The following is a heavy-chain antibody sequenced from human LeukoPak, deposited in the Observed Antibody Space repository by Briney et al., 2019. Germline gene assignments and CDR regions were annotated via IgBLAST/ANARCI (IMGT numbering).Heavy chain of an antibody. D-gene: IGHD3-22*01. J-gene: IGHJ3*02. CDR3: ARETSYYYDSTGDAFDI. CDR2: ISSSGSTI. V-gene: IGHV3-48*03. CDR1: GLTFSSYE. Sequence: PGGSLRLSCAASGLTFSSYEMNWVRQAPGKGLEWVSYISSSGSTIYYADSVKGRFTISRDNAKNSLYLQMNSLRAEDTAVYYCARETSYYYDSTGDAFDIWGQGTMVTVSS.